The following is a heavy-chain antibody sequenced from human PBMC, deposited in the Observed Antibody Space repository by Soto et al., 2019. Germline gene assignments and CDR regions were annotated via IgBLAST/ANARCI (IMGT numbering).Heavy chain of an antibody. CDR1: GYTFTSYD. Sequence: GASVKVSCKASGYTFTSYDINWVRQATGQGLEWMGWMNPNSGNTGYAQKFQGRVTMTRNTSISTAYMELSSLRSGDTAVYYCAVPVVPDTIDAFDIWGQGTMVTVSS. D-gene: IGHD2-2*01. CDR2: MNPNSGNT. J-gene: IGHJ3*02. V-gene: IGHV1-8*01. CDR3: AVPVVPDTIDAFDI.